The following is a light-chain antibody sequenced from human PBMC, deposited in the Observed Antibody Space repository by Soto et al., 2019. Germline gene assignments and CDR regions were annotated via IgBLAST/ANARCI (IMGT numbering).Light chain of an antibody. Sequence: EIVLTQSPGTLSLSPGERATLSCRASQSVSSSYLAWYQQKPGQAPRLLIYGASSRATGLPDRFSGSGYGTDYTLTISSLEPDDFAVYYCQQYGSSHSFGQGTKVEIK. CDR3: QQYGSSHS. V-gene: IGKV3-20*01. J-gene: IGKJ1*01. CDR2: GAS. CDR1: QSVSSSY.